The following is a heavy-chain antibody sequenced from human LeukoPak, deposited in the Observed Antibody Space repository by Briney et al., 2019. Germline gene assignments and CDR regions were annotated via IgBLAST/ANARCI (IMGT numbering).Heavy chain of an antibody. CDR1: GFTFSSYS. D-gene: IGHD6-19*01. Sequence: KPGGSLRLSCAASGFTFSSYSMNWVRQAPGKGLEWVSSISSSSSYIYYADSVKGRFTISRDNAKNSLYLQMNSLRAEDTAVYYCARDLWSFMAYSSGWYEEGYWGQGTLVTVSS. V-gene: IGHV3-21*01. J-gene: IGHJ4*02. CDR2: ISSSSSYI. CDR3: ARDLWSFMAYSSGWYEEGY.